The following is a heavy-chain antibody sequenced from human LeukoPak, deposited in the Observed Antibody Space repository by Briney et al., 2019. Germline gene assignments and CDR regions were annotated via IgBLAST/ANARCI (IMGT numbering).Heavy chain of an antibody. V-gene: IGHV1-2*02. CDR1: GYTFTGYY. D-gene: IGHD1-26*01. CDR2: INPNSGGT. CDR3: ARDLSGSYWGGFDY. Sequence: ASVKVSCKASGYTFTGYYMHWVRQAPGQGLEWMGWINPNSGGTNYAQKFQGRVTMTRDTSINTAYMELSRLSSDDTAVYYCARDLSGSYWGGFDYWGLGTLVTVSS. J-gene: IGHJ4*02.